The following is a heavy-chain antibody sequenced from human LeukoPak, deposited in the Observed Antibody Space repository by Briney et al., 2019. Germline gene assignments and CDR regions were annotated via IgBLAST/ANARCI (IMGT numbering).Heavy chain of an antibody. D-gene: IGHD5-12*01. V-gene: IGHV3-7*01. Sequence: PGGSLRLSYAAAGFNFTAFCMRWVRQTPEKGLEFVANINRDSSVKNYVNSENGRFTISGDNAKKSVFLELKSLRADDTAVFYRARDHGYSVFDLWGQGSLVPVSA. CDR1: GFNFTAFC. J-gene: IGHJ4*02. CDR2: INRDSSVK. CDR3: ARDHGYSVFDL.